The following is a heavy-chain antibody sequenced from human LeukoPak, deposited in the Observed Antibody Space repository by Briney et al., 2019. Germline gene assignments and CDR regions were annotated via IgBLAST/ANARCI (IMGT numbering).Heavy chain of an antibody. CDR1: GYTLTELS. CDR2: FDPEDGET. V-gene: IGHV1-24*01. D-gene: IGHD3-9*01. CDR3: ATVLRYFDWLFHYEY. J-gene: IGHJ4*02. Sequence: GASVKVSCKVSGYTLTELSMHWVRQAPGKGLEWMGGFDPEDGETIYAQKFQGRVTMTEDTSTDTAYMELSSLRSEDTAVYYCATVLRYFDWLFHYEYWGQGTLVTVSS.